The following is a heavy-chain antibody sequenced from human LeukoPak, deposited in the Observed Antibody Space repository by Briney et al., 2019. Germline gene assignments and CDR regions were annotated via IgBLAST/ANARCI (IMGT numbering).Heavy chain of an antibody. CDR1: GYSISSNHW. CDR2: IFYAGST. CDR3: ARIGPILGAAWVDY. D-gene: IGHD3-3*02. V-gene: IGHV4-28*01. J-gene: IGHJ4*02. Sequence: SDTLSLTCAVSGYSISSNHWWGWIRQPPGEGLEWIGYIFYAGSTYYNPSLKSRVTMSVDTSKNQFSLRLSSVTAVDTAVYYCARIGPILGAAWVDYWGQGTLVSVSS.